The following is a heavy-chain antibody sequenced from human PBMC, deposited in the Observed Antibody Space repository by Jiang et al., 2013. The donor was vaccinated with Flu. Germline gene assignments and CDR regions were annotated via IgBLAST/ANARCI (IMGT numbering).Heavy chain of an antibody. CDR2: IYSGGQT. V-gene: IGHV3-53*01. J-gene: IGHJ4*02. Sequence: VQLLESGGGLVQPGGSLRLSCAASGFLVYSNYMIWVRQSPGKGLECVSIIYSGGQTFYADSVKGRFDISRDSSQNTLYLQMSGLSADDTAVYYCARGGRSGWYGVENWGQGTLVTVSS. CDR1: GFLVYSNY. CDR3: ARGGRSGWYGVEN. D-gene: IGHD6-19*01.